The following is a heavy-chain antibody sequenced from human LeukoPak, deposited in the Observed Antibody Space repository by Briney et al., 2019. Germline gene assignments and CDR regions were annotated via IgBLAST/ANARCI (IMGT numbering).Heavy chain of an antibody. CDR3: ARDSRYCSSTSCDWWYFDL. D-gene: IGHD2-2*01. CDR1: GFSISSYY. J-gene: IGHJ2*01. V-gene: IGHV4-4*07. Sequence: SETLSLTCTVSGFSISSYYWSWIRQPAGKGLEWIGRIYTSGSTNYNPSLKSRVTMSVDTSKNQFSLKLSSVTAADTAVYYCARDSRYCSSTSCDWWYFDLGGRGTLVTVS. CDR2: IYTSGST.